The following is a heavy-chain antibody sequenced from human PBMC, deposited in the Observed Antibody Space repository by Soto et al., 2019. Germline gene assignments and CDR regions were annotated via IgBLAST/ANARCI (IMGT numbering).Heavy chain of an antibody. V-gene: IGHV3-33*01. J-gene: IGHJ1*01. CDR1: GFTFSSYG. Sequence: SLRLSCAASGFTFSSYGMHWVRQAPGKWLEWVAVIWYDGSNKYYADSVKGRFTISRDNSKNTLYLQMNSLRAEDTAVYYCASDWAMYQLLYGGYFQHWGQGTLVTVSS. D-gene: IGHD2-2*02. CDR2: IWYDGSNK. CDR3: ASDWAMYQLLYGGYFQH.